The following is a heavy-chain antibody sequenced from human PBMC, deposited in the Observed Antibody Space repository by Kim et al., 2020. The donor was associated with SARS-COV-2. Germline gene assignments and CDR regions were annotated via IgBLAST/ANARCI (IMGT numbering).Heavy chain of an antibody. V-gene: IGHV3-21*01. CDR1: GFTFSSYY. D-gene: IGHD2-21*01. CDR2: ITSTSST. Sequence: GGSLRLSCAASGFTFSSYYMNWVRQVPGKGLEWVASITSTSSTYYADSAKGRCTISRDNAENSLFLQMDSRRDEDTAVYYCARDSGVLAGLDYWGQGTLVTVSS. CDR3: ARDSGVLAGLDY. J-gene: IGHJ4*02.